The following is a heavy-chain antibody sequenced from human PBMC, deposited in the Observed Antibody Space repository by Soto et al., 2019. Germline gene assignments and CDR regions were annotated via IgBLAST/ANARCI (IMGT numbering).Heavy chain of an antibody. J-gene: IGHJ4*02. Sequence: PSETLSLTCTVSGGSISSGGYYWSWIRQHPGKGLEWIGYIYYSGSTYYNPSLKSRVTISVDTSKNQSSLKLSSVTAADTAVYYCARAGPDYYDSSGYPFDYWGQGTLVTVSS. CDR2: IYYSGST. D-gene: IGHD3-22*01. CDR1: GGSISSGGYY. V-gene: IGHV4-31*03. CDR3: ARAGPDYYDSSGYPFDY.